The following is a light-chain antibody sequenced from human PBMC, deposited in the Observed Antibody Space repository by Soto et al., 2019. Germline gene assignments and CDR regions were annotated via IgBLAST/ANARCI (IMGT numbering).Light chain of an antibody. J-gene: IGKJ5*01. CDR3: QQFNDYPIT. V-gene: IGKV1-9*01. CDR1: QGISNY. Sequence: DIQLTQSPSFLSASVGDRVTISCRASQGISNYLGWYQQKPGIAPKLVINAASTLQSGVPSRFSGSGSGTEFTLTISSLQPEDFATYYCQQFNDYPITFGQGTRLEIK. CDR2: AAS.